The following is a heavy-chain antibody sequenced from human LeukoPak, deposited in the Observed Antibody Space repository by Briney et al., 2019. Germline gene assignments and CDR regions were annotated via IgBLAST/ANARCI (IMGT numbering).Heavy chain of an antibody. CDR2: IIPILGIA. CDR1: GGTFNIYA. Sequence: SVTVSFKASGGTFNIYAISWVRQAPGQGLEWMGRIIPILGIANYAQKFQGRVTITADKSTSTAYMELSSLRSEDTAVYYCASSIVGALEGAFDIWGQGTMVTVSS. V-gene: IGHV1-69*04. J-gene: IGHJ3*02. CDR3: ASSIVGALEGAFDI. D-gene: IGHD1-26*01.